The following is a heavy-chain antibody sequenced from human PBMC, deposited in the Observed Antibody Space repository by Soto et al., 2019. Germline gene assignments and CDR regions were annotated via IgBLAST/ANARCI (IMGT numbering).Heavy chain of an antibody. J-gene: IGHJ4*02. CDR3: TRDWRGLGRLSLFEY. V-gene: IGHV3-53*01. CDR1: GFNVNSDY. Sequence: PGGSLSLSCAASGFNVNSDYMNWVRQPPGKGLEWVASIYSGETTYYADSVRGRFTISSDKSKNTLYFQLSSLRIEDTAVYYCTRDWRGLGRLSLFEYWGQGVLVTVSS. CDR2: IYSGETT.